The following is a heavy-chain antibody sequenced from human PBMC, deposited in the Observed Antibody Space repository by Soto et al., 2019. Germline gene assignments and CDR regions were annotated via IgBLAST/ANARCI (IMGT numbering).Heavy chain of an antibody. Sequence: GESLKISCKISGYRFSSFWIAWVRQMPGKGLEWMGIIYPGDSDTRYSPSFQGQVTISADKSISTAYLQWSSLKASDTAMYYCARTAAAGKYYYGADVWGQGTTVTVSS. V-gene: IGHV5-51*01. CDR1: GYRFSSFW. D-gene: IGHD6-13*01. J-gene: IGHJ6*02. CDR3: ARTAAAGKYYYGADV. CDR2: IYPGDSDT.